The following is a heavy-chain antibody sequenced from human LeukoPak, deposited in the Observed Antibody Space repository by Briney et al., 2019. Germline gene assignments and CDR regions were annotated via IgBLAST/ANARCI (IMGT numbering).Heavy chain of an antibody. D-gene: IGHD3-9*01. J-gene: IGHJ5*01. Sequence: KSSETLSLTCAVYGGPFSGYYWSWIRQPPGKGLEWIGEINHSGSTNYNPSLKSRVTISVDTSKNQFSLKLSSVTAADTAVYYCARSSGYDILTGYFGPWGQGTLVTVSS. CDR1: GGPFSGYY. CDR3: ARSSGYDILTGYFGP. V-gene: IGHV4-34*01. CDR2: INHSGST.